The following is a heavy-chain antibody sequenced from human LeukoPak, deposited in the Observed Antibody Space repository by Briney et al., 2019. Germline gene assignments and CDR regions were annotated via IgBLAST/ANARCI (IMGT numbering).Heavy chain of an antibody. D-gene: IGHD5-18*01. CDR2: ISGSGGST. CDR3: AKVYKGDTVMAPVGHYYYYGMDV. J-gene: IGHJ6*02. V-gene: IGHV3-23*01. Sequence: GGSLRLSCAAAEFTFSSYAMSWVRQAPGKGLEWVSAISGSGGSTYCADSVKGRFTISRDNSKNTLYLQMNSLGAEDTAVYYCAKVYKGDTVMAPVGHYYYYGMDVWGQGTTVTVSS. CDR1: EFTFSSYA.